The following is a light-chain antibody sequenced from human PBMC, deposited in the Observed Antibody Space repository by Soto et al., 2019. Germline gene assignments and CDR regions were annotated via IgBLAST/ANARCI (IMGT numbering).Light chain of an antibody. V-gene: IGKV3-15*01. CDR3: QQYNKWPRT. CDR2: GAS. CDR1: QSVSSN. Sequence: EIVMTQSPATLSVSPGEGVTLSCRASQSVSSNLAWYQQKPGQAPRLLIYGASTRATGIPARFSGSGSGTEFTLTISSLQSEDFAVYNCQQYNKWPRTFGQGTKVDIK. J-gene: IGKJ2*01.